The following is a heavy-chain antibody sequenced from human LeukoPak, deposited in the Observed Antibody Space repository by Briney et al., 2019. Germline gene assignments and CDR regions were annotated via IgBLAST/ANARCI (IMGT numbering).Heavy chain of an antibody. CDR1: GGSISSSNW. CDR3: ARRYSSSPFNYFDP. V-gene: IGHV4-4*02. CDR2: IYETGST. J-gene: IGHJ5*02. Sequence: SGTLSLTCAVSGGSISSSNWWSWVRQPPGKGLEFIGNIYETGSTYYNPSLKSRVTIFVDTSKNQFSLRLSSVTAADTALYYCARRYSSSPFNYFDPWGQGTLVTVSS. D-gene: IGHD6-6*01.